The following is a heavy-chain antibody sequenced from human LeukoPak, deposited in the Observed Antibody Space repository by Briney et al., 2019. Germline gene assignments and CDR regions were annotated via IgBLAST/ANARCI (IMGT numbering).Heavy chain of an antibody. V-gene: IGHV4-39*01. Sequence: SETLSLTCTVSGVSISSSNSYWGWIRQPPGKGLEWIGSIYYSGNTYCNASLKSQVSISIDTSKNQFSLKLTSVTAADTAVYYCARQTGSGLFILPGGQGTLVTVSS. D-gene: IGHD3/OR15-3a*01. CDR1: GVSISSSNSY. CDR3: ARQTGSGLFILP. J-gene: IGHJ4*02. CDR2: IYYSGNT.